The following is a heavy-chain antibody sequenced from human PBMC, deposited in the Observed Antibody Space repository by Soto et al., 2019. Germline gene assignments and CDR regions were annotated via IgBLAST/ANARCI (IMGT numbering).Heavy chain of an antibody. CDR3: ARFRTDCSSTSCYPDYYYGMDV. V-gene: IGHV3-23*01. Sequence: PGGSLRLSCAASGFTFSSYAMSWVRQAPGKGPEWVSGTSSSGGSTYYADSVKGRFTISRDNFKNTLYLQWSSLKASDTAMYYCARFRTDCSSTSCYPDYYYGMDVWGQGTTVTVSS. CDR2: TSSSGGST. J-gene: IGHJ6*02. CDR1: GFTFSSYA. D-gene: IGHD2-2*01.